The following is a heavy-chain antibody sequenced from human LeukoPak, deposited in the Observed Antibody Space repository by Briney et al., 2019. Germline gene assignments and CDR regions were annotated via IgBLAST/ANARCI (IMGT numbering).Heavy chain of an antibody. D-gene: IGHD5-18*01. CDR2: INHSGST. CDR1: GGSFSGYY. J-gene: IGHJ3*02. Sequence: PSETLSLTCAVYGGSFSGYYWSWIRQPPGKGLEWIGEINHSGSTNYNPSLKSRVTISVDTSKNQFSLKLSSVTAADTAVYYCARDSYLDAFDIWGQGTMATVSS. CDR3: ARDSYLDAFDI. V-gene: IGHV4-34*01.